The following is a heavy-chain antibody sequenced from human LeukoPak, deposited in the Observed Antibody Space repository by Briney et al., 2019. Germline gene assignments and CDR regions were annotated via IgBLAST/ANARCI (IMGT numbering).Heavy chain of an antibody. D-gene: IGHD3-10*01. CDR1: GCTFNNYL. V-gene: IGHV3-23*01. CDR2: LFTGGGRT. Sequence: GGSLRLSCAASGCTFNNYLMSWGRQAPGKGLEWVSVLFTGGGRTLYADSVKGRFTISGDTSRTTLYLQMNGLRAEDTAVYYCAKECDYSPGHKFDLWGQGTLVTVSS. CDR3: AKECDYSPGHKFDL. J-gene: IGHJ4*02.